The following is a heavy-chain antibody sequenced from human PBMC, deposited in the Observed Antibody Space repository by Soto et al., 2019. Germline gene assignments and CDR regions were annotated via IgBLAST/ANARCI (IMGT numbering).Heavy chain of an antibody. V-gene: IGHV1-24*01. CDR1: GYTLTELS. J-gene: IGHJ4*02. Sequence: GASVKVSCKVSGYTLTELSMHWVRQAPGKGLEWMGGFDPEDGETIYAQKFQGRVAMTEDTSTDTAYMELSSLRSEDTAVYYCATSGGYYDSSGYFDYWGQGTLVTVSS. CDR3: ATSGGYYDSSGYFDY. D-gene: IGHD3-22*01. CDR2: FDPEDGET.